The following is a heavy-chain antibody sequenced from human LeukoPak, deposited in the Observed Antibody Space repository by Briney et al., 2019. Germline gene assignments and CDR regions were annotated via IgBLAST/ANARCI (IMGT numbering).Heavy chain of an antibody. CDR3: AGDIIQLWSRYFDL. CDR2: IYYSGST. Sequence: SETLSLTCTVSGGSISSGGYYWSWIRQHPGKGLEWIGYIYYSGSTYYNPSLKSRVTISVDTSKNQFSLKLSSVTAADTAVYYCAGDIIQLWSRYFDLWGRGTLVTVSS. D-gene: IGHD5-18*01. CDR1: GGSISSGGYY. J-gene: IGHJ2*01. V-gene: IGHV4-31*03.